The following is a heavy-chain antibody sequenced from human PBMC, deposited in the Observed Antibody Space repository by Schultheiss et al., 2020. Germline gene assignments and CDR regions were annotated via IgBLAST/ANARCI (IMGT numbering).Heavy chain of an antibody. Sequence: SQTLSLTCTVSGGSISSGGYYWSWIRQHPGKGLEWIGYIYYSGSTYYNPSLKSRVTISVDTSKNQFSLKLSSVTAADTAVYYCARDGSQYASGSPFDFWGQGTLVTVSA. V-gene: IGHV4-31*03. D-gene: IGHD3-10*01. CDR1: GGSISSGGYY. CDR3: ARDGSQYASGSPFDF. CDR2: IYYSGST. J-gene: IGHJ4*02.